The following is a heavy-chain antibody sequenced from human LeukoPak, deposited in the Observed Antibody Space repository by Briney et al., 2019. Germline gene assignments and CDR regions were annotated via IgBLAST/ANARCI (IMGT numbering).Heavy chain of an antibody. CDR2: IYSGGST. J-gene: IGHJ4*02. Sequence: PGGSLRLSCAASGFTVSSNYMNWVRQAPGKGLAWVSVIYSGGSTYYADSVQGRFTISRDNSRNTLYLQMKSLRAEDTAVYYCARDQSSGWFYFDWWGQGTLVTVSS. V-gene: IGHV3-66*01. CDR3: ARDQSSGWFYFDW. CDR1: GFTVSSNY. D-gene: IGHD6-19*01.